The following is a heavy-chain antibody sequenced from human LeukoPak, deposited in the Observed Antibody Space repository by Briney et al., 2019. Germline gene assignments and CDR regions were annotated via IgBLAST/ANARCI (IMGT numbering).Heavy chain of an antibody. CDR3: AREGYSGSSYYYYYYMDV. Sequence: SETLSLTCTVSGGSISSYYWSWIRQPAGKGLEWIRRIYTSGSTNYNPSLKSRVTISVDTSKNQFSLKLSSVTAADTAVYYCAREGYSGSSYYYYYYMDVWGKGTTVTVSS. J-gene: IGHJ6*03. D-gene: IGHD5-12*01. CDR1: GGSISSYY. CDR2: IYTSGST. V-gene: IGHV4-4*07.